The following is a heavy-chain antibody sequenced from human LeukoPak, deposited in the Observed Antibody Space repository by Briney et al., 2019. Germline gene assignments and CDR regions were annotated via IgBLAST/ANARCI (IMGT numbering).Heavy chain of an antibody. CDR2: INHSGST. D-gene: IGHD6-13*01. Sequence: SETLSLTCAVYGGSFSGYYWSWIRQPPGKGLEWMGEINHSGSTNYNPSLKSRVTISVDTSKNQFSLKLSSVTAADTAVYYCARGRRLGSSWPYNHNWFDPWGQGTLVTVSS. CDR3: ARGRRLGSSWPYNHNWFDP. J-gene: IGHJ5*02. CDR1: GGSFSGYY. V-gene: IGHV4-34*01.